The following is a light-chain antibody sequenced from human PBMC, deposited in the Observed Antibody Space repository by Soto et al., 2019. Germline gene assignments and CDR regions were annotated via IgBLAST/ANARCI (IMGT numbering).Light chain of an antibody. Sequence: MTQSPATLSVSPGERATLSCRASQSVSTWLAWYQQKPGKAPKLLIYKASSLESGVPSRFSGSGSGTEFTLTISSLQPDDFATYYCQQYNSWTLGQGTKVDIK. V-gene: IGKV1-5*03. J-gene: IGKJ1*01. CDR3: QQYNSWT. CDR2: KAS. CDR1: QSVSTW.